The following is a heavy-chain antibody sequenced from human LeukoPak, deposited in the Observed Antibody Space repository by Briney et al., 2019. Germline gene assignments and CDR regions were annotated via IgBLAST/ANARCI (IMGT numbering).Heavy chain of an antibody. V-gene: IGHV3-23*01. Sequence: GGSLRLSCAASEFTFSNYAMSWVRQAPGKGLEWVSAISSSGGTTSYADSVKGRFSISRDNSKNTLSLQMNSLRVEDTAVYHCAKGSTRVGFDYWGQGALVTVSS. CDR2: ISSSGGTT. J-gene: IGHJ4*02. CDR1: EFTFSNYA. D-gene: IGHD1-26*01. CDR3: AKGSTRVGFDY.